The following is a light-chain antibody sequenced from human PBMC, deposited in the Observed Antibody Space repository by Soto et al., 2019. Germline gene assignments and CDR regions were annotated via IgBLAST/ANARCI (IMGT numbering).Light chain of an antibody. Sequence: QLVLTQPPSASGSPGQSVTISCTGTGSDVGGYNYVSWYQQHPGKAPKLMMFEVSKRPSGVPDRFSGSKFGNTASLTVPGLQDEDEADYYCASYGGNDNLLFGGGTKLTVL. J-gene: IGLJ2*01. CDR2: EVS. CDR3: ASYGGNDNLL. CDR1: GSDVGGYNY. V-gene: IGLV2-8*01.